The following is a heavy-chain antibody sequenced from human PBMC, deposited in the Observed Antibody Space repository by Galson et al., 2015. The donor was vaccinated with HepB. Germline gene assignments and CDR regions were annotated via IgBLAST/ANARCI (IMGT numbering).Heavy chain of an antibody. Sequence: SLRLSCAASGFTFSTYAMSWVRQAPGKGLEWVSGISGSGGSTFYADSVQGRFTISRDNSKNTLYLQMDSPSAEDTAVYYCAKVERGYSHRRSFRGHFDYWGQGALGTVSS. J-gene: IGHJ4*02. D-gene: IGHD5-18*01. V-gene: IGHV3-23*01. CDR3: AKVERGYSHRRSFRGHFDY. CDR1: GFTFSTYA. CDR2: ISGSGGST.